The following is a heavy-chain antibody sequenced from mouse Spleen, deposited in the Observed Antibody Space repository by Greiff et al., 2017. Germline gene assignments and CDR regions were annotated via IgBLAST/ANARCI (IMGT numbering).Heavy chain of an antibody. J-gene: IGHJ2*01. CDR2: ILPGSDST. V-gene: IGHV1-9*01. CDR3: ARKDGYDFDY. Sequence: VQLQQSGAELMKSGASVKLSCKATGYKFTGYWIEWVKQRPGHGLEWIGEILPGSDSTNYNEKFKGKATFTADTSSNTAYMQLSSLTTEDSAIYYCARKDGYDFDYWGQGTTLTVSS. D-gene: IGHD2-2*01. CDR1: GYKFTGYW.